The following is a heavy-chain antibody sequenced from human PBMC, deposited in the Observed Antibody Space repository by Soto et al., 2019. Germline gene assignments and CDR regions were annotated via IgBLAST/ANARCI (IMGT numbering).Heavy chain of an antibody. V-gene: IGHV4-31*03. Sequence: QVQLQESGPGLVKPSQTLSLTCTVSGGSISSGGYYWSWLRQHPGKGLEWIGYIYYSGSTYYNPSLKGRFTISVDTSKNQFALKLSSVTAADTAGYYCARVFGFGGMDVWGQGTTVTVSS. CDR2: IYYSGST. CDR1: GGSISSGGYY. CDR3: ARVFGFGGMDV. D-gene: IGHD3-10*01. J-gene: IGHJ6*02.